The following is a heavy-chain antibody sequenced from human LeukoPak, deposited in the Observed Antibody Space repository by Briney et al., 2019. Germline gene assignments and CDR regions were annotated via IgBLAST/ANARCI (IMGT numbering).Heavy chain of an antibody. CDR1: GFTFSTYG. D-gene: IGHD6-13*01. Sequence: QPGGSLRLSCAASGFTFSTYGMHWVRQAPGKGLEWLAVISHDGSDISYADSVKGRFTISRDNSKNTLYLQMNSLGAEDTAVYYCAKDRRSSWAFDYWGQGTLVTVSS. J-gene: IGHJ4*02. CDR2: ISHDGSDI. V-gene: IGHV3-30*18. CDR3: AKDRRSSWAFDY.